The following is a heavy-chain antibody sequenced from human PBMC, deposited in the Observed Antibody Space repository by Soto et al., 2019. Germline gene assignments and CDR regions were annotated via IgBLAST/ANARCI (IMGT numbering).Heavy chain of an antibody. V-gene: IGHV3-64*04. J-gene: IGHJ6*04. D-gene: IGHD2-2*01. Sequence: GGSLRLSCSTSGFIFTDYSMHWVRQAPGKGLESVSAISGHGGSTYYTDSVKGRFTISRDNSKNTLYLQMNSLRAEDTAVYYCAKVVDCSSTSCYGGPYYGMDVWGKGTTVPVSS. CDR2: ISGHGGST. CDR3: AKVVDCSSTSCYGGPYYGMDV. CDR1: GFIFTDYS.